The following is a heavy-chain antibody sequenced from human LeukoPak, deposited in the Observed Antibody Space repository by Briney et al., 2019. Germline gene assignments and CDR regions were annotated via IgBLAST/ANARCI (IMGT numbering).Heavy chain of an antibody. CDR1: GFTFSNAW. D-gene: IGHD5-18*01. Sequence: GGSLRLSCAASGFTFSNAWMSWVRQAPGKGLEWVGRIKSKTDGGTTDYAAPVKGRFTISRDDSKNTLYLQMNSLRAEDTAVYYCAKDLGGEQLWFSMVDYWGQGTLVTVSS. V-gene: IGHV3-15*01. CDR2: IKSKTDGGTT. CDR3: AKDLGGEQLWFSMVDY. J-gene: IGHJ4*02.